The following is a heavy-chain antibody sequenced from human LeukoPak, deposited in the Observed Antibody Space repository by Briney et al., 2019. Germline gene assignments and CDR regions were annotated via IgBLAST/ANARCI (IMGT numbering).Heavy chain of an antibody. CDR3: ASSGIAVAGTSYWYFDY. J-gene: IGHJ4*02. Sequence: SETLSLTCTVSGGSISSYYWSWIRQPAGKGLEWIGRIYTSGSTNYNPSLKSRVTTSVDTSKNQFSLKLSSVTAADTAVYYCASSGIAVAGTSYWYFDYWGQGTLVTVSS. CDR2: IYTSGST. D-gene: IGHD6-19*01. V-gene: IGHV4-4*07. CDR1: GGSISSYY.